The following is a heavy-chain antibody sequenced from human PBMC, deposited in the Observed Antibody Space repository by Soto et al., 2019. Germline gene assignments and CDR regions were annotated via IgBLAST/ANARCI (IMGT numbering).Heavy chain of an antibody. CDR3: ARVRDSLVAAFDY. V-gene: IGHV4-59*01. D-gene: IGHD2-15*01. Sequence: SETLSLTCTVSGGSISSYYWSWIRQPPGKGLEWIGYIYYSGSTNYNPSLKSRVTISVDTSKNQFSLKLSSVTAADTAVYYCARVRDSLVAAFDYWGQGTLVTVS. J-gene: IGHJ4*02. CDR2: IYYSGST. CDR1: GGSISSYY.